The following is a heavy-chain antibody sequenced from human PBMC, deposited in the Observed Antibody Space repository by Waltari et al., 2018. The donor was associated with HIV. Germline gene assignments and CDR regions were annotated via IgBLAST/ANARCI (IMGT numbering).Heavy chain of an antibody. J-gene: IGHJ3*02. V-gene: IGHV4-4*07. CDR2: IYTSGST. Sequence: QVQLQESGPGLVKPSETLSLTCTVSGGSISSYYWSWIRQPAGQGLEWIGRIYTSGSTNYNPSLKSRVTMSVDTSKNQFSLKLSSVTAADTAVYYCARERTIFGVVSKLDAFDIWGQGTMVTVSS. CDR1: GGSISSYY. D-gene: IGHD3-3*01. CDR3: ARERTIFGVVSKLDAFDI.